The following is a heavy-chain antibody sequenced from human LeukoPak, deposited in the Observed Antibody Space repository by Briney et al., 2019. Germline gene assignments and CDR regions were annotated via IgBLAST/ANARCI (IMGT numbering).Heavy chain of an antibody. Sequence: SVKVSCKASGGTFSSYAISWVRQAPGQGLEWMGGIIPIFGTANYAQKFQGRVTITTDESTSTAYMELSSLRSEDTAVYYCAFPHPPDYDSSGYYYHDAFDIWGQGTMVTVSS. CDR1: GGTFSSYA. V-gene: IGHV1-69*05. CDR3: AFPHPPDYDSSGYYYHDAFDI. D-gene: IGHD3-22*01. CDR2: IIPIFGTA. J-gene: IGHJ3*02.